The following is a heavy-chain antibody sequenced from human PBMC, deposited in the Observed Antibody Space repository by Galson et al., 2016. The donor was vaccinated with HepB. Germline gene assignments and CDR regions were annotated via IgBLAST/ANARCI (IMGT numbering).Heavy chain of an antibody. CDR3: ARDRNLIFYDY. Sequence: SLRLSCAASEFTFSSYLMSWVRQAPGKGLEWVANIKQDGSEKYYVDSVKGRFTISRDNAKNTLYLQMSSLRAEDTAVYYCARDRNLIFYDYWGQGALVTVSS. V-gene: IGHV3-7*01. J-gene: IGHJ4*02. CDR2: IKQDGSEK. D-gene: IGHD3/OR15-3a*01. CDR1: EFTFSSYL.